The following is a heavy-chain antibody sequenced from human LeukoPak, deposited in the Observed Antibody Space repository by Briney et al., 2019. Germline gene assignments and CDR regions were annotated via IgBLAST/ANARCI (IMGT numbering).Heavy chain of an antibody. Sequence: GGSLRLSSAASGFTFSTYWMTWVRQAPGKGLEWVANIKQDGTEKHYVDSVKGRFTVSRDNAKNSLYLQMNSLRADDTAVYFCARHKTMIVVAPGDAWGQGTLVTVSS. D-gene: IGHD3-22*01. CDR3: ARHKTMIVVAPGDA. J-gene: IGHJ5*02. V-gene: IGHV3-7*01. CDR2: IKQDGTEK. CDR1: GFTFSTYW.